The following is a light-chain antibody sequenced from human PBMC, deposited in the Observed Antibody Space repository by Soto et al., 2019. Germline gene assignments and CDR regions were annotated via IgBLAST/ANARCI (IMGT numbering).Light chain of an antibody. V-gene: IGLV2-14*01. Sequence: QSVLAQPSSVSGSPGQSITISCTGTSTDVGGYNYVPWCQHHPGKGPKLIIYEVSNRPSGVSDRFSGSKSGNKASLIISNLEAEDESDYYCGSYTSTDTPFVFGTGTKVTVL. CDR3: GSYTSTDTPFV. CDR1: STDVGGYNY. CDR2: EVS. J-gene: IGLJ1*01.